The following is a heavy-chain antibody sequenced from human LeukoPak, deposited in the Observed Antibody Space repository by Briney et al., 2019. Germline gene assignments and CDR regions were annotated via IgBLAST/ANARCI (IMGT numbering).Heavy chain of an antibody. D-gene: IGHD5-18*01. V-gene: IGHV3-48*01. J-gene: IGHJ4*02. CDR3: ARDRGYSGVWDY. Sequence: GGSLRLSCAASGFTFSTYIMNWVRQAPGKGLEWVSYISSSSSNIYYADSVKGRFTISRDNAKNSLFLQMNGLRVEDTAVYYCARDRGYSGVWDYWGQGTLVTVSS. CDR1: GFTFSTYI. CDR2: ISSSSSNI.